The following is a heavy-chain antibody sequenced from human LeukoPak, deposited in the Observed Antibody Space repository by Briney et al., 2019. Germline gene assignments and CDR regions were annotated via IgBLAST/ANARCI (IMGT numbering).Heavy chain of an antibody. CDR2: IIAYNGNT. Sequence: ASVKVSCKASGYTFTSYGISWVRQAPGQGLEWMGWIIAYNGNTNYAQKLQGRVTMTTDTSTSTAYMELRSLRSDDTAVYYCARVAYYYDSSGLDVWGQGTTVTVSS. J-gene: IGHJ6*02. D-gene: IGHD3-22*01. CDR3: ARVAYYYDSSGLDV. CDR1: GYTFTSYG. V-gene: IGHV1-18*01.